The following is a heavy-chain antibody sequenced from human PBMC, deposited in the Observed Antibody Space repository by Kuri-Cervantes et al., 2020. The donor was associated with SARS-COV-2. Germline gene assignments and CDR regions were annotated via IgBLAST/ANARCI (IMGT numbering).Heavy chain of an antibody. J-gene: IGHJ3*02. Sequence: LSCTVSGGSISSGSYYWSWIRQPAGKGLEWIGHIYTSGSTNYNPSLKSRVTISVDTSKNQFSLKLSSVTAADTAVYYCARRQLVSGLNEDAFDIWGQGTMVTVSS. CDR1: GGSISSGSYY. CDR2: IYTSGST. V-gene: IGHV4-61*09. CDR3: ARRQLVSGLNEDAFDI. D-gene: IGHD6-6*01.